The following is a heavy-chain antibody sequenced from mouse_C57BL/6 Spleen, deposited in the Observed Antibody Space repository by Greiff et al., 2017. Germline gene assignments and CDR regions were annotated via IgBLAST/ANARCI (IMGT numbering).Heavy chain of an antibody. CDR1: GFTFSDYG. D-gene: IGHD3-1*01. Sequence: EVQLVESGGGLVKPGGSLKLSCAASGFTFSDYGMHWVRQAPEKGLEWVAYISSGSSTIYYADTVKGRFTISRDNAKNTLFLQMTSLRSEDTAMYYCARIGDAAWFAYWGQGTLVTVSA. CDR3: ARIGDAAWFAY. V-gene: IGHV5-17*01. J-gene: IGHJ3*01. CDR2: ISSGSSTI.